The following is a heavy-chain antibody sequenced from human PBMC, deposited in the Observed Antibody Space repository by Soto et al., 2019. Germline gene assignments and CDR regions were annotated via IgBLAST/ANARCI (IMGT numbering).Heavy chain of an antibody. CDR1: GFTFSSYA. CDR2: ISGSGGST. Sequence: GGSLRLSCAASGFTFSSYAMSWVRQAPGKGLEWVSAISGSGGSTYYADSVKGRFTISRDNSKNTLYLQMNSLRAEDTAVYYCTKGSSKAEAGYFDYWGQGTLVTVSS. D-gene: IGHD6-13*01. J-gene: IGHJ4*02. CDR3: TKGSSKAEAGYFDY. V-gene: IGHV3-23*01.